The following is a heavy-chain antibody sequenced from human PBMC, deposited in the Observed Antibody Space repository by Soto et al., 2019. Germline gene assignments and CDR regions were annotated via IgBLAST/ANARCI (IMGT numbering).Heavy chain of an antibody. CDR2: ISTSSSYT. CDR1: GFTFSDYY. D-gene: IGHD6-6*01. CDR3: ARELGYSSSSAGDY. V-gene: IGHV3-11*06. J-gene: IGHJ4*02. Sequence: GGSLRLSCAASGFTFSDYYMSGVRQAPGKGLEWVSYISTSSSYTKYADSVKGRFTISRDNAKNSLYLQMNSLRGEDTAVYFCARELGYSSSSAGDYWGQGTLVTVSS.